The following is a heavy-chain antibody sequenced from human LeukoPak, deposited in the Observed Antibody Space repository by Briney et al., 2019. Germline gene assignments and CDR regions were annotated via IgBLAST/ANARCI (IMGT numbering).Heavy chain of an antibody. CDR2: MYYSGSI. CDR1: GGSIRTSSYY. Sequence: SETLSLTCVVSGGSIRTSSYYWAWIRQPPGKGLEWIVSMYYSGSIYYNSSLKSRITVSADTSKNQFSLKLSSVTAADTAVYYCARVPLLKPHIAAAGTLGYYYYYGMDVWGQGTTVTVSS. D-gene: IGHD6-13*01. V-gene: IGHV4-39*07. CDR3: ARVPLLKPHIAAAGTLGYYYYYGMDV. J-gene: IGHJ6*02.